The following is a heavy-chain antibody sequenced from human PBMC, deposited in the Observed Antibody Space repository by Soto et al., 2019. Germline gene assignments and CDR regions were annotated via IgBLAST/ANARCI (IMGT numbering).Heavy chain of an antibody. CDR1: GGSISSGGYY. CDR3: ARGGGRAAAGRFDY. V-gene: IGHV4-31*03. Sequence: SETLSLTCTVSGGSISSGGYYWSWIRQHPGKGLEWIGYIYYSGSTYYNPSLKSRVTISVDTSKNQFSLKLSSVTAADTAVYYCARGGGRAAAGRFDYWGQGTLVTVST. D-gene: IGHD6-13*01. J-gene: IGHJ4*02. CDR2: IYYSGST.